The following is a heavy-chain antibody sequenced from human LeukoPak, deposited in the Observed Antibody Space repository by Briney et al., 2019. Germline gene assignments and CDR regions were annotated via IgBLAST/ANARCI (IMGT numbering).Heavy chain of an antibody. CDR1: GFTFDDYA. J-gene: IGHJ4*02. D-gene: IGHD5-18*01. Sequence: GRSLRLSCAASGFTFDDYAMHWVRQAPGKGLEWVSGISWNSGSIGYADSVKGRFTISRDNPKNSLYLQMNSLRAEDTALYYCAKDTGGYSYGFDYWGQGTLVTVSS. CDR2: ISWNSGSI. CDR3: AKDTGGYSYGFDY. V-gene: IGHV3-9*01.